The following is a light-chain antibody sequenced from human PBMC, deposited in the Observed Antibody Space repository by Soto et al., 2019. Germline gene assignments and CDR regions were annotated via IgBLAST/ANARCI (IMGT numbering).Light chain of an antibody. CDR3: SAWDDSLNGWV. CDR1: SSNIGGDT. Sequence: QSVLTQPPSASGTPGQRVTISCSGSSSNIGGDTVNWYYQLPGTAPKVLIYRNNQRPSGVPDRFSGSKSGTSASLAISGLQSEAEGDYYCSAWDDSLNGWVFGGGTKLTVL. CDR2: RNN. J-gene: IGLJ3*02. V-gene: IGLV1-44*01.